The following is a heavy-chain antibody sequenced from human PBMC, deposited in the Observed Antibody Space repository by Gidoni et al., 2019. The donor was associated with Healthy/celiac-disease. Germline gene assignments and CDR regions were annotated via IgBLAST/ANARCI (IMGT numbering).Heavy chain of an antibody. CDR2: ITYDGSNK. CDR3: AREQLGGRGTDY. Sequence: QVQLVESGGGVVQPGRSLRLSCAASAFTFSSYAMHWVRQAPGKGLGWVAVITYDGSNKYYADSVKGRFTISRDNSKNTLYLKMNSLRAEDTAVYDCAREQLGGRGTDYWGQGTLVTVSS. V-gene: IGHV3-30*04. CDR1: AFTFSSYA. D-gene: IGHD3-16*01. J-gene: IGHJ4*02.